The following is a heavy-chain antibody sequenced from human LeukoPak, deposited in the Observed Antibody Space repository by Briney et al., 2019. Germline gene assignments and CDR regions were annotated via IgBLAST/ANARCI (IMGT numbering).Heavy chain of an antibody. CDR1: GFTVSSNY. CDR3: ARVLGEYYYDSSGYLSYFDY. CDR2: IYSGGST. D-gene: IGHD3-22*01. V-gene: IGHV3-66*01. J-gene: IGHJ4*02. Sequence: PGGSLRLSCAASGFTVSSNYMSWVRQAPGKGLEWVSVIYSGGSTYYADSVKGRFTISRDNSKNTLYLQMNSLRAEDTAVYYCARVLGEYYYDSSGYLSYFDYWGQGTLVTVSS.